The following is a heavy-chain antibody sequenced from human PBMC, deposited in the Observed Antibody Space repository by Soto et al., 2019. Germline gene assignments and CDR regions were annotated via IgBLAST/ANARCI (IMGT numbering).Heavy chain of an antibody. CDR1: GGFVSSGSYY. Sequence: QVQLQQWGAGLLKPSETLSLTCAVYGGFVSSGSYYWSWIRQPPGKGLEWIGEMIHSGGTHFNPSLKSRFTISVDTSKNQSSLKMSSVTAADTALYYCARVERGNATTVVDAFDIWGPGTMVTVSS. J-gene: IGHJ3*02. CDR3: ARVERGNATTVVDAFDI. CDR2: MIHSGGT. D-gene: IGHD1-1*01. V-gene: IGHV4-34*12.